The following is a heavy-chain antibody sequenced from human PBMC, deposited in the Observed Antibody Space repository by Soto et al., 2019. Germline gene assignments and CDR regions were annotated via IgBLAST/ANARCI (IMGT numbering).Heavy chain of an antibody. V-gene: IGHV4-59*01. CDR2: IYYSGST. CDR1: GGSISSYY. D-gene: IGHD3-22*01. Sequence: SETLSLTCTVSGGSISSYYWSWIRQPPGKGLEWIGYIYYSGSTNYNPSLKSRVTISVDTSKNQFSLKLSSVTAADTAVYYCARDFLYDSSGHYGMDVWGQGTTVTVSS. J-gene: IGHJ6*02. CDR3: ARDFLYDSSGHYGMDV.